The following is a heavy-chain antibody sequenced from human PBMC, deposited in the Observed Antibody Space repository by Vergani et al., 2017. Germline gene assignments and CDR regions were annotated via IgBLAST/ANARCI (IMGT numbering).Heavy chain of an antibody. CDR2: ISGSGGST. CDR3: AKDLEDWGHSRY. V-gene: IGHV3-23*01. Sequence: EVQLLESGGGLVQPGGSLRLSCAASGFTFSSYAMSWVRQAPGKGLEWVSAISGSGGSTYYADSVKGRVTISRDNSKNTLYLQMNSLRAEDTAVYYCAKDLEDWGHSRYWGQGTLVTVSS. CDR1: GFTFSSYA. D-gene: IGHD3-22*01. J-gene: IGHJ4*02.